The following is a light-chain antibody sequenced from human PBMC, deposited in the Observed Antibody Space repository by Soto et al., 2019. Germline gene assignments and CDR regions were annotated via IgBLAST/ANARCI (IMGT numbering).Light chain of an antibody. V-gene: IGKV3-20*01. CDR3: QQYGSSPYT. CDR1: QSVSSSY. J-gene: IGKJ2*01. Sequence: EIVLTQSPGTLSLSPGERATLSCRASQSVSSSYLAWYQQKPGQAPRLLIYGASSRATGIPDTFSGSGSGTDFTLTISRLETDDFAVYYCQQYGSSPYTFGQGTKLEIK. CDR2: GAS.